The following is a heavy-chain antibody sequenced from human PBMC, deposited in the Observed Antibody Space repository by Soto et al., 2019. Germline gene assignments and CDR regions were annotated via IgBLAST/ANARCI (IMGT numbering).Heavy chain of an antibody. V-gene: IGHV3-23*01. CDR3: ANPPLPEANYNGLDG. Sequence: EVRLLESGGGLAQPGGSLRLSCAASGFIFSDSAMTWVRQAPGKGLEWVSGISGTGDTTYYADSVKGRFTIFRDNSKNTGYLQMNSLRAEDTAVYYCANPPLPEANYNGLDGWGQGTTVTVSS. J-gene: IGHJ6*02. CDR1: GFIFSDSA. CDR2: ISGTGDTT.